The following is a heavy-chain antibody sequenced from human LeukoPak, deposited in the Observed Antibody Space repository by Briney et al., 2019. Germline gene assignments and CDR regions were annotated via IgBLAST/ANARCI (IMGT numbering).Heavy chain of an antibody. J-gene: IGHJ4*02. D-gene: IGHD3-10*01. V-gene: IGHV3-23*01. CDR1: DGSISSSSHF. CDR2: ISGGGAST. Sequence: ETLSLTCTVSDGSISSSSHFWGWIRQPPGKGLEWVSSISGGGASTYYADSVKGRFTISRDNSKDTLYLQMNSLRAEDTAVYYCTKKAYYGSGSAFDYWGQGTLVTVSS. CDR3: TKKAYYGSGSAFDY.